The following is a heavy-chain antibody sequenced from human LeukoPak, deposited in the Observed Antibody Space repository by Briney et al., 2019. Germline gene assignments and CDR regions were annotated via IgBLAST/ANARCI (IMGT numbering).Heavy chain of an antibody. D-gene: IGHD1-1*01. V-gene: IGHV3-64D*06. J-gene: IGHJ4*02. Sequence: GWSLRVSCSASGLTFTSHVMHWVRQPPGKGLQYVSGISMNVQTTYYAGSVKGRFTISRDSSKNTVDRQMNRLTAQATALYYCVREGLERRTNFDYWGQGTLVSVSS. CDR3: VREGLERRTNFDY. CDR2: ISMNVQTT. CDR1: GLTFTSHV.